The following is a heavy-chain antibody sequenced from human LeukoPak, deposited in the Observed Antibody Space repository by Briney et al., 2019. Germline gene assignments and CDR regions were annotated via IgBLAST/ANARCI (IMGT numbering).Heavy chain of an antibody. Sequence: GGSLRLSCAASGFTFSGYWMNWVRQAPGKGLEWVANIKQDGSEKYYVDSVRGRFSISRDNGKNSLYLQMNSLRAADTAVYYCARGVLYSNGWYMRGYFDYWGQGTLVTVSS. D-gene: IGHD6-19*01. CDR3: ARGVLYSNGWYMRGYFDY. CDR1: GFTFSGYW. CDR2: IKQDGSEK. V-gene: IGHV3-7*05. J-gene: IGHJ4*02.